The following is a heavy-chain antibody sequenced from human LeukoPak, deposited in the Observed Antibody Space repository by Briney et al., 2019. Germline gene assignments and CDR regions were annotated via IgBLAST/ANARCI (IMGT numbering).Heavy chain of an antibody. V-gene: IGHV5-51*01. CDR1: GYTFSTSW. CDR2: IYPGDSDT. J-gene: IGHJ1*01. CDR3: ASHYGRPEDD. Sequence: GESLKISCQGSGYTFSTSWIGWVRQMPGKGLEWMGIIYPGDSDTRYSPSFQGQVTISADKSINTAYLQWSSLTATDTGMYFCASHYGRPEDDWGQGTLVTVSS. D-gene: IGHD3-16*01.